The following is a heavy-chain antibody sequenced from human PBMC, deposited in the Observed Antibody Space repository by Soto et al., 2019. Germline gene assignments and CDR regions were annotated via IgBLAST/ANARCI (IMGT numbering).Heavy chain of an antibody. CDR2: ISYDGSNK. Sequence: GGSLRLSCAASGFTFSSYGMHWVRQAPGKGLEWVAVISYDGSNKYYADSVKGRFTISRDNSKNTLYLQMNSLRAEDTAVYYCAKVKLAAHHDAFDIWGQGKMVTVSS. J-gene: IGHJ3*02. D-gene: IGHD6-6*01. V-gene: IGHV3-30*18. CDR1: GFTFSSYG. CDR3: AKVKLAAHHDAFDI.